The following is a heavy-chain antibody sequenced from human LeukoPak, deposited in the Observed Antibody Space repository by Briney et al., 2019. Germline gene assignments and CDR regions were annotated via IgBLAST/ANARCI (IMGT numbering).Heavy chain of an antibody. D-gene: IGHD2-15*01. CDR3: ARDYVTCSGGSCYNYFDY. V-gene: IGHV1-69*04. Sequence: GASVKVSCKASGGTFSSYTISWVRQAPGQGLEWMGRIIPILGIANYAQKFQRRVTITADKSTSTAYMELSSLRSEDTAVYYCARDYVTCSGGSCYNYFDYWGQGTLVTVSS. CDR2: IIPILGIA. CDR1: GGTFSSYT. J-gene: IGHJ4*02.